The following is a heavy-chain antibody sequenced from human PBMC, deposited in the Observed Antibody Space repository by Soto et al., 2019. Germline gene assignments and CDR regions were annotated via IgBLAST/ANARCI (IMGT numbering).Heavy chain of an antibody. CDR2: IYHSGST. CDR3: ARVSGSYYNGMDV. D-gene: IGHD1-26*01. V-gene: IGHV4-4*02. J-gene: IGHJ6*02. CDR1: GGSISSSNW. Sequence: SETLSLTCAVSGGSISSSNWWSWVRQPPGKGLEWIGEIYHSGSTNYNPSLKSRVTISVEKSKNQFSLKLSSVTAADTAVYYCARVSGSYYNGMDVWGQGTTVTVSS.